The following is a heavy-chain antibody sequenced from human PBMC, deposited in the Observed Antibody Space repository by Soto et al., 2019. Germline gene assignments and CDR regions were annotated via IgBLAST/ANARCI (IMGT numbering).Heavy chain of an antibody. CDR2: IYYSGGT. J-gene: IGHJ4*02. V-gene: IGHV4-39*01. D-gene: IGHD3-22*01. CDR1: GGSISSSSYY. Sequence: SETLSLTCTVSGGSISSSSYYWGWIRQPPGKGLEWIGSIYYSGGTYYNPSLKSRVTISVDTSKNQFSLKLSSVTAADTAVYYCARHFVPYDSSGYYPFDYWGQGTLVTVSS. CDR3: ARHFVPYDSSGYYPFDY.